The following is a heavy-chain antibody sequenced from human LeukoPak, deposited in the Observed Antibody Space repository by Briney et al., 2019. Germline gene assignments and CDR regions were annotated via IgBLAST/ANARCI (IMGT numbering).Heavy chain of an antibody. V-gene: IGHV3-23*01. J-gene: IGHJ4*02. CDR3: AKARLSTGWAYNDY. CDR2: IVGGGGTT. CDR1: GFTFSGYA. D-gene: IGHD6-19*01. Sequence: GGSLRLSCAASGFTFSGYAMSWVRQAPGRGLEWVSAIVGGGGTTFYADSVKGRFTISRDSSKNTVYLQMNSLRAEDTAVYFCAKARLSTGWAYNDYWGQGTLVTVSS.